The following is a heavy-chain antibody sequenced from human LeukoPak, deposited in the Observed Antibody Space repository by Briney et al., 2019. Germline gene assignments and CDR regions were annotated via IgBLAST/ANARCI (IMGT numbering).Heavy chain of an antibody. Sequence: GRSLRLSCAASGFTFSSYAMHWVRQAPGKGLEWVAVISYDGSNKYYADSVKGRFTISRDNSKNTLYLQMNSLRAEDTAVYYCARDVWWLSYFDYWGQGTLVTVSS. J-gene: IGHJ4*02. D-gene: IGHD5-12*01. CDR3: ARDVWWLSYFDY. CDR1: GFTFSSYA. CDR2: ISYDGSNK. V-gene: IGHV3-30-3*01.